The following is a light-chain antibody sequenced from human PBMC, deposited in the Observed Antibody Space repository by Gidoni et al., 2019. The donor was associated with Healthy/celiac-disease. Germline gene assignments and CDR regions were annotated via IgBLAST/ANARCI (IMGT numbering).Light chain of an antibody. CDR2: AAS. CDR3: QKYNSAPPWT. V-gene: IGKV1-27*01. CDR1: HGIRNY. J-gene: IGKJ1*01. Sequence: DIQMTHSPSSLSASVGNRVTITCRASHGIRNYLAWYQQKPGKVPKLLIYAASTLQSGVPSRLSGSGCGTDFTRNSSSLQPEDVATYYCQKYNSAPPWTFGKGTKVEIK.